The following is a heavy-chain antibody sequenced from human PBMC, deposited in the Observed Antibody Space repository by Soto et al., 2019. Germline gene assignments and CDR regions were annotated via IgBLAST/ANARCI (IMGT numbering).Heavy chain of an antibody. Sequence: QVQLVQSGAEVKKPGSSVKVSCKASGGTFSSYAISWVRQAPGQGLEWMGGIIPIFRTADYAQKFQGRVTMTADESTSTAYMELSTLRSGDTAVCYCASVGTQRYYYGMDVWGQGTTVTVSS. CDR3: ASVGTQRYYYGMDV. V-gene: IGHV1-69*12. J-gene: IGHJ6*02. CDR1: GGTFSSYA. D-gene: IGHD2-15*01. CDR2: IIPIFRTA.